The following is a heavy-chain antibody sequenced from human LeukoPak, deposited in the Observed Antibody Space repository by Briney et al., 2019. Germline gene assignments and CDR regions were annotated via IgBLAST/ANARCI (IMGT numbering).Heavy chain of an antibody. J-gene: IGHJ6*03. CDR1: GFTFSSYS. Sequence: GGSLRLSCAASGFTFSSYSMNWVRQAPGKGLEWVAFIRYDGSNKYYADSVKGRFTISRDNSKNTLYLQMNSLRAEDTAVYYCAKGEAIYSKSPNYMDVWGKGTTVTVSS. D-gene: IGHD4-11*01. CDR3: AKGEAIYSKSPNYMDV. V-gene: IGHV3-30*02. CDR2: IRYDGSNK.